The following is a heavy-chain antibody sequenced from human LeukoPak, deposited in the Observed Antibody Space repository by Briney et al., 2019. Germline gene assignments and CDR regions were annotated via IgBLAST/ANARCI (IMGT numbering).Heavy chain of an antibody. J-gene: IGHJ4*02. D-gene: IGHD2-2*01. Sequence: SETLSLTCTVSGGSISSGGYYWSWLRQPPGKGLEWIGYIDHSGSTYYNPSLKSRVTISLDRSKNQFSLKLSSVTAADTAVYYCARGRGPDCSSTTRYRNHFDYWGQGTLVTVSS. CDR2: IDHSGST. CDR3: ARGRGPDCSSTTRYRNHFDY. CDR1: GGSISSGGYY. V-gene: IGHV4-30-2*01.